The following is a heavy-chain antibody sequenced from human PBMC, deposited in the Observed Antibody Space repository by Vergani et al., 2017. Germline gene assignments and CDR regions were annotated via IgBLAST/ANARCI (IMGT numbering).Heavy chain of an antibody. CDR3: ARVWGDYCSSTSCYPGYYYYYMDV. D-gene: IGHD2-2*01. CDR2: IYSGGST. V-gene: IGHV3-66*02. J-gene: IGHJ6*03. CDR1: GFTVSSNY. Sequence: EVQLVESGGGLVQPGGSLRLSCAASGFTVSSNYMSWVRQAPGKGLEWVSVIYSGGSTYYADSVKGRFTISRDNSKNPLYLQMNSLRAEDTAVYYCARVWGDYCSSTSCYPGYYYYYMDVWGKGTTVTVSS.